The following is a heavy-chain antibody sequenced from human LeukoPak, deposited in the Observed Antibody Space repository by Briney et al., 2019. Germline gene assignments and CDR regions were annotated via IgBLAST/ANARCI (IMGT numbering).Heavy chain of an antibody. Sequence: AGGSLRLSCAASGFTFSDYYMSWIRQAPGKGLEWVANIKQDGSEKYYVDSVKGRFTISRDNAKNSLYLQMNSLRAEDTAVYYCARARARDYGDYWGQGTLVTVSS. D-gene: IGHD4-17*01. CDR1: GFTFSDYY. V-gene: IGHV3-7*01. J-gene: IGHJ4*02. CDR2: IKQDGSEK. CDR3: ARARARDYGDY.